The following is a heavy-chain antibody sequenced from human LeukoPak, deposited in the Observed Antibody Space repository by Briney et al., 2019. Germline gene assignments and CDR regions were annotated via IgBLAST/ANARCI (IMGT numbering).Heavy chain of an antibody. D-gene: IGHD3-22*01. J-gene: IGHJ5*02. CDR3: ARVTHDSSGYYYWFDP. Sequence: SVKVSCKASGGTFSSYAISWVRQAPGQGLEWMGGIIPVFGTANYAQKFQGRVTITTDESTSTAYMELSSLRSEDTAVYYCARVTHDSSGYYYWFDPWGQGTLVTVSS. CDR1: GGTFSSYA. V-gene: IGHV1-69*05. CDR2: IIPVFGTA.